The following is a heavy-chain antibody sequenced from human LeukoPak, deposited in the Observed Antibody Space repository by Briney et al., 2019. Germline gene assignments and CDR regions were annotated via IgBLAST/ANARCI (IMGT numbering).Heavy chain of an antibody. D-gene: IGHD5-18*01. V-gene: IGHV3-20*01. CDR3: ARARGYSYATNAFDI. Sequence: PGGSLRLSCAASGFTFDDYGTSWVRQAPGKGLEWVSGINWNGGSTGYADSVKGRFTISRDNAKNSLYLQMNSLRAEDTALYHCARARGYSYATNAFDIWGQGTMVTVSS. J-gene: IGHJ3*02. CDR1: GFTFDDYG. CDR2: INWNGGST.